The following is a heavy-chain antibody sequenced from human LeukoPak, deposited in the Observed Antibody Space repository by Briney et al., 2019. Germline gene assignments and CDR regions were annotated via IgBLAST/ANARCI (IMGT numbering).Heavy chain of an antibody. J-gene: IGHJ6*03. CDR1: GITFSSHA. Sequence: GGSLRLSCAASGITFSSHAMSWVRQAPGKGLEWVSLISGSGGHTYYGDSVKGRFTISRDNSTNRLYLQMNSLRPEDTAVYYCAKGGAATMRDGYNYYYYYTDVWGGGTTVTVSS. CDR2: ISGSGGHT. V-gene: IGHV3-23*01. D-gene: IGHD5-24*01. CDR3: AKGGAATMRDGYNYYYYYTDV.